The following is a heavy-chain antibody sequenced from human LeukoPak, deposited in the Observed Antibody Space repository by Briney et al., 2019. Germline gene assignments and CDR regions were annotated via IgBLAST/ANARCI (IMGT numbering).Heavy chain of an antibody. CDR3: ARVSRDGYYYYYYMDV. V-gene: IGHV3-7*01. J-gene: IGHJ6*03. CDR2: IKQDGSEK. Sequence: GGSLRLSCAASGFSFSDYYMGWSRQAPGKGLEWVANIKQDGSEKYYVDSVKGRFTISRDNAKNSLYLQMNSLRAEDTAVYYCARVSRDGYYYYYYMDVWGKGTTVTVSS. D-gene: IGHD5-24*01. CDR1: GFSFSDYY.